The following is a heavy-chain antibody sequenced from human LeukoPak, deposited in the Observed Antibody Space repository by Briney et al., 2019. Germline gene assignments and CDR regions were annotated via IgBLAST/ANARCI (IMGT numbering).Heavy chain of an antibody. Sequence: GGSLRLSCAASGFTFSSYAMSWVRQAPGKGLEWVSSIGGSGGSTYYADSVKGRSTISRDTSKNTLYLQVNSLRAEDTAVYYCAKYRGFGDSYDSWGQGTLVTVSS. D-gene: IGHD3-10*01. V-gene: IGHV3-23*01. CDR1: GFTFSSYA. CDR2: IGGSGGST. CDR3: AKYRGFGDSYDS. J-gene: IGHJ4*02.